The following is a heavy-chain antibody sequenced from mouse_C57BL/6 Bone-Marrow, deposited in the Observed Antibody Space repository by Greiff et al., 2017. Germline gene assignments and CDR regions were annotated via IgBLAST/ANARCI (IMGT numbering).Heavy chain of an antibody. J-gene: IGHJ2*01. D-gene: IGHD1-1*01. CDR1: GYTFTSYW. Sequence: QVQLKQPGAELVKPGASVKVSCKASGYTFTSYWMHWVKQRPGQGLEWIGRIHPSDSDTNYNQKFKGKATLTVDKSSSTAYMQLSSLTSEDSAVYYCAMDPLLLRSYYFDYWGQGTTLTVSS. CDR3: AMDPLLLRSYYFDY. CDR2: IHPSDSDT. V-gene: IGHV1-74*01.